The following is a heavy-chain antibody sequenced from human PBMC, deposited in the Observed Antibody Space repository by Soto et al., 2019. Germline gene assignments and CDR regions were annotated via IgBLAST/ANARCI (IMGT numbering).Heavy chain of an antibody. CDR2: FIPVFGTP. J-gene: IGHJ4*02. CDR1: GGLFSSYA. Sequence: QEQLVQSGAEVKKPGSSVKVSCKDPGGLFSSYAISWVRQAPGQGLEWMGGFIPVFGTPYYAQKFQGRVTITADESTNTAYMELRSLRSEDTAMYYCARGDSPYVWFNEFWGQGSLVTVSS. CDR3: ARGDSPYVWFNEF. D-gene: IGHD3-16*01. V-gene: IGHV1-69*01.